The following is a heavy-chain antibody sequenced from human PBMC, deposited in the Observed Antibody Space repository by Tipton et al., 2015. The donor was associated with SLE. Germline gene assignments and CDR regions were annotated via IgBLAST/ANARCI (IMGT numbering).Heavy chain of an antibody. J-gene: IGHJ5*02. D-gene: IGHD5-12*01. V-gene: IGHV4-31*03. Sequence: TLSLTCTVSGGSISSGGYYWSWIRQHPGKGLEWIGYIYYSGSTYYNPSLKSRVTISVDTSKNQFSLKLSSVTAADTAVYYCARVPGATALFDPWGQGTLFTVSS. CDR2: IYYSGST. CDR3: ARVPGATALFDP. CDR1: GGSISSGGYY.